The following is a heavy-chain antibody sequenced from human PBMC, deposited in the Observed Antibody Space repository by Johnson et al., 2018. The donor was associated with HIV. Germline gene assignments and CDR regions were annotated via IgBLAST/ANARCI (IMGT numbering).Heavy chain of an antibody. CDR3: AVSVLTGRRPDDAFDI. V-gene: IGHV3-9*01. CDR2: IRWTSGSI. CDR1: GFTFDDYA. Sequence: VQLVESGGGLVQPGRSLRLSCAASGFTFDDYAMHWVRQAPGKGLEWVSGIRWTSGSIGYADSVKGRFPISRDNAKNSLYLQMNSLRAEDTALYYCAVSVLTGRRPDDAFDIWGQGTVVTVSS. D-gene: IGHD3-9*01. J-gene: IGHJ3*02.